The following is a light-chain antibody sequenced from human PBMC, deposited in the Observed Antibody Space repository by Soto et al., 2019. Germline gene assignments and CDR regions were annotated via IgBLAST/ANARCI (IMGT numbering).Light chain of an antibody. V-gene: IGLV1-47*02. Sequence: QSLLTQPPSASGTPGQRVTISCSGSSSNIESNYVYWYQQLPGTAPKLLIYSNNQRPSGVPDRFSGSKSGTSASLAISGLRSEDEADYYCAAWDDSLSGLWVFGGGTQLTVL. CDR3: AAWDDSLSGLWV. J-gene: IGLJ3*02. CDR1: SSNIESNY. CDR2: SNN.